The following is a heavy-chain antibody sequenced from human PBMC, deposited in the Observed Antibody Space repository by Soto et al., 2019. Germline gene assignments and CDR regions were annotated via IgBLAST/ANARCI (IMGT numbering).Heavy chain of an antibody. J-gene: IGHJ4*02. D-gene: IGHD5-12*01. CDR3: AREKGYISGQKNFDS. CDR2: IYDSGSS. V-gene: IGHV4-30-4*01. CDR1: GGSVSSGDYF. Sequence: TLSLTCTVSGGSVSSGDYFWSWIRQPPGKGLEWIGYIYDSGSSYYNPSLKSRVTMSVDTSKNQFSLKLRSVTAADTAMYYCAREKGYISGQKNFDSWGQGTLVPVYS.